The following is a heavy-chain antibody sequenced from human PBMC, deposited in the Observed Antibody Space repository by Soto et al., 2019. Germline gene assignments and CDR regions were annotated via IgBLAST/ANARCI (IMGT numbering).Heavy chain of an antibody. D-gene: IGHD3-10*01. CDR3: TGITWFRGMDV. CDR2: TYYKSKWNN. V-gene: IGHV6-1*01. CDR1: GDSVSSNSAG. J-gene: IGHJ6*02. Sequence: SQTLSLTCVISGDSVSSNSAGWNWIRQSPSRGLEWLGRTYYKSKWNNDYALSVTSRITINPDTSKNQFSLHLYSVTPEDTAVYYCTGITWFRGMDVWGQGTPVTVSS.